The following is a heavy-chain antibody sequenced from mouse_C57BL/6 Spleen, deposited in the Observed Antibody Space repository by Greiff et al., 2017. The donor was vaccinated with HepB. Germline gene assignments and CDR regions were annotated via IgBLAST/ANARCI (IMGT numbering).Heavy chain of an antibody. J-gene: IGHJ2*01. CDR1: GYTFTSYW. D-gene: IGHD1-1*01. CDR3: ATYYGSSYAYFDY. Sequence: QVQMQQPGAELVKPGASVKVSCKASGYTFTSYWMHWVKQRPGQGLEWIGRIHPSDSDTNYNQKFKGKATLTVDKSSSTAYMQLSSLTSEDSAVYYCATYYGSSYAYFDYWGQGTTLTVSS. V-gene: IGHV1-74*01. CDR2: IHPSDSDT.